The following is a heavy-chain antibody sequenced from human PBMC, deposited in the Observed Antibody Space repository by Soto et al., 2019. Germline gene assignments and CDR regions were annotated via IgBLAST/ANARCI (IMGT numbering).Heavy chain of an antibody. Sequence: GGSLRLSCAASGFTVSSNYMSWVRQAPGKGLEWVSVIYSGGSTYYADSVKGRFTFSRDNSKNTLYLQMNSLRAEDTAVYYCARVPPYYYDSSGPDYGMDVWGQGTTVTVSS. CDR1: GFTVSSNY. CDR2: IYSGGST. D-gene: IGHD3-22*01. CDR3: ARVPPYYYDSSGPDYGMDV. J-gene: IGHJ6*02. V-gene: IGHV3-53*01.